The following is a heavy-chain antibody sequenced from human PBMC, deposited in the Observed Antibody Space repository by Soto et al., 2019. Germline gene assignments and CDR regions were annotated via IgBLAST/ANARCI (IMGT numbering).Heavy chain of an antibody. V-gene: IGHV3-48*02. D-gene: IGHD3-22*01. CDR3: ARAPAGYYQISCYS. CDR1: GFTFSSYS. J-gene: IGHJ5*02. Sequence: SLRLSCAASGFTFSSYSINWVRQAPGRGLEWVSYISSSSSTIYYADSVKGRFTISRDNAKNSPYLQMNSLRDEDTAAYYCARAPAGYYQISCYSWGQGILVTVSS. CDR2: ISSSSSTI.